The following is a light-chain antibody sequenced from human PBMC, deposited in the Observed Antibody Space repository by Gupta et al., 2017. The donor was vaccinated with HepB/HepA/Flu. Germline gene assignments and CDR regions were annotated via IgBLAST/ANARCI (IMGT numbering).Light chain of an antibody. CDR1: SSDVGAYNF. CDR3: SSDTSSYAVV. V-gene: IGLV2-14*03. CDR2: DVI. J-gene: IGLJ2*01. Sequence: QSALNQPAYVHGSPGQSITISCSGISSDVGAYNFVSWYQNYPGKRPRLIIYDVIKRPPGVSNRYAGSKSGNEAFLTISGLQAEDEAYYYCSSDTSSYAVVFGGGTKLTVL.